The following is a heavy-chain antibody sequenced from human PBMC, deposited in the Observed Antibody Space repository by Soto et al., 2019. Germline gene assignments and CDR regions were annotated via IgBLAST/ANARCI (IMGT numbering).Heavy chain of an antibody. D-gene: IGHD3-10*01. CDR3: ARGPITMVRGVNYPYYFDY. CDR1: GGSFSGYY. V-gene: IGHV4-34*01. Sequence: QVQLQQWGAGLLKPSETLSLTCAVYGGSFSGYYWSWIRQPPGKGLEWIGEINHSGSTNYNPSLTSRATISVDTSNNQFSLKLSSVTAADTAVYYCARGPITMVRGVNYPYYFDYWGQGTLVTVSS. CDR2: INHSGST. J-gene: IGHJ4*02.